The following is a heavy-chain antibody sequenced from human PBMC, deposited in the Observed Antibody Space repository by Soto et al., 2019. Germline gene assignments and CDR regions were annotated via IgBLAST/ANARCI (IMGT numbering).Heavy chain of an antibody. CDR1: GGTFSSYA. CDR2: IIPIFGTA. J-gene: IGHJ6*03. Sequence: QVQLVQSGAEVKKPGASVKVSCKASGGTFSSYAISWVRQAPGQGLEWLGGIIPIFGTANYAQKFQGRVTITADESTSTAYMELSSLRSEDTAVYYCARDRYGATYYYYYMDVWGKGTTVTGSS. V-gene: IGHV1-69*01. D-gene: IGHD4-17*01. CDR3: ARDRYGATYYYYYMDV.